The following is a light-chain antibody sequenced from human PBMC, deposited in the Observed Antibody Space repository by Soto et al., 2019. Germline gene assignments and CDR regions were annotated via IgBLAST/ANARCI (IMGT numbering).Light chain of an antibody. V-gene: IGKV3-11*01. CDR2: DAS. Sequence: EIVSTQSLATLSLSPGERATISCRASQSVSSYLAWYQQKPGQAPRLLIYDASNRATGIPARFSGSGSGTDFTLTISSLEPEDFAVYYCQQRSNWPPVFTFGPGTKVDI. CDR3: QQRSNWPPVFT. CDR1: QSVSSY. J-gene: IGKJ3*01.